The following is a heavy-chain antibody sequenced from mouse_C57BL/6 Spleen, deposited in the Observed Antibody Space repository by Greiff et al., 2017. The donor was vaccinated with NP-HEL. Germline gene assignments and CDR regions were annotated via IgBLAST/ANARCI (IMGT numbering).Heavy chain of an antibody. CDR3: ARAPYYRAMDY. D-gene: IGHD2-14*01. CDR1: GYSITSGYY. CDR2: ISYDGSN. Sequence: EVQLVESGPGLVKPSQSLSLTCSVTGYSITSGYYWNWIRQFPGNKLEWMGYISYDGSNNYNPSLKNRISITRDTSKNQFFLKLNSVTTEDTATYYCARAPYYRAMDYWGQGTSVTVSS. V-gene: IGHV3-6*01. J-gene: IGHJ4*01.